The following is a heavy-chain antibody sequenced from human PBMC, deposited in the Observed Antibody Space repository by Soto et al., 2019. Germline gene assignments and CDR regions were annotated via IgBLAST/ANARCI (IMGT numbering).Heavy chain of an antibody. Sequence: EVQLLESGGDLVQPGGSLRLSCAASGFTFSNYVMTWVRQAPGKGLEWVSTISGSGRTTFYADSVKGRFTISRDNSKNTLYLQINSLRAEDTALYYCAKDPWVTTDSWTWGFDSWGQGTLVTVSS. CDR2: ISGSGRTT. V-gene: IGHV3-23*01. CDR3: AKDPWVTTDSWTWGFDS. D-gene: IGHD6-13*01. CDR1: GFTFSNYV. J-gene: IGHJ4*02.